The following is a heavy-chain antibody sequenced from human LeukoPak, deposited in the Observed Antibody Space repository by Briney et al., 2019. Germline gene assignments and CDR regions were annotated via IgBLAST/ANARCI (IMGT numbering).Heavy chain of an antibody. Sequence: GGSLRLSCAATGFTFSSYGMHWVRQAPGKGLEWVSFIRYDGNNQYYADPVKGRFTISRDNSKNTLYLQINSLRAEDTAIYYCARAPRVPRVLPLYYYSHMDVWGEGTTVTISS. J-gene: IGHJ6*03. CDR3: ARAPRVPRVLPLYYYSHMDV. CDR2: IRYDGNNQ. D-gene: IGHD4/OR15-4a*01. CDR1: GFTFSSYG. V-gene: IGHV3-30*02.